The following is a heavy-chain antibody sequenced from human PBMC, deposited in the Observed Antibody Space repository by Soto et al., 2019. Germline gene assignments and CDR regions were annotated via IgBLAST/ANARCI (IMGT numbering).Heavy chain of an antibody. D-gene: IGHD2-2*01. CDR3: AKDLIVVVPAAPRGYYYYGMDV. J-gene: IGHJ6*01. V-gene: IGHV3-30*18. CDR1: GFTFSSYG. CDR2: ISYDGSNK. Sequence: QVQLVESGGGVVQPGRSLRLSCAASGFTFSSYGMHWVRQAPGKGLEWVAVISYDGSNKYYADSVKGRFTISSDNSKNTLYLQMNSLRAQDTAVNYCAKDLIVVVPAAPRGYYYYGMDVWGQGTTVTVSA.